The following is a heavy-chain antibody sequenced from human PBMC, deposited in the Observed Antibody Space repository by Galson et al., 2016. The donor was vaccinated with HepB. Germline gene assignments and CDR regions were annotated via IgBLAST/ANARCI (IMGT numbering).Heavy chain of an antibody. CDR1: GFDFSKFA. CDR2: TSGNGASK. V-gene: IGHV3-23*01. Sequence: SLRLSCAVSGFDFSKFAMSWVRQAPGQGLEWVSGTSGNGASKYYADSVKGRFTISRDNAKNSLYLQMNSLRDEGTAVYYCARTQFSSGYWYFDLWGQGTLVTVSS. J-gene: IGHJ5*02. D-gene: IGHD6-19*01. CDR3: ARTQFSSGYWYFDL.